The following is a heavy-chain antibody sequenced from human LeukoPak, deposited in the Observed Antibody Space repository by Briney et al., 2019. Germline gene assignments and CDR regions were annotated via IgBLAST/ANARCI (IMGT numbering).Heavy chain of an antibody. Sequence: GSLRLSCAASGFTFSSYWMSWVRQAPGKGLEWVDNIKQDGSEKYYVDSVKGRFTISRDNAKNSLYLQMNSLRAEDTAVYYCARLRKGYCTNGVCYYTFFDYWGQGTLVTVSS. CDR1: GFTFSSYW. J-gene: IGHJ4*02. D-gene: IGHD2-8*01. V-gene: IGHV3-7*01. CDR2: IKQDGSEK. CDR3: ARLRKGYCTNGVCYYTFFDY.